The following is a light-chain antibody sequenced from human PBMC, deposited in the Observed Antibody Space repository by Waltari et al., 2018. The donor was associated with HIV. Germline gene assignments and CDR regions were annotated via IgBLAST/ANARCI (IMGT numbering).Light chain of an antibody. CDR1: TIGSNG. Sequence: SYVLTQPPSVSVAPGQTASITCGGNTIGSNGVHCYQQKPGQAPVLVVYDDSGRPSRIPERFSGSNSGNTATLTISTVEAGDEADYYCQVCDTSNDHPYVFGTGTKVTVL. J-gene: IGLJ1*01. CDR3: QVCDTSNDHPYV. V-gene: IGLV3-21*02. CDR2: DDS.